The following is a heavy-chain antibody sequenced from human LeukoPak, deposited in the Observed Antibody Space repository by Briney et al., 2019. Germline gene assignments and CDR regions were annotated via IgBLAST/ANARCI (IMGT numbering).Heavy chain of an antibody. J-gene: IGHJ4*02. D-gene: IGHD6-19*01. CDR3: ARDSEYSSGWFMTRTFDY. Sequence: ASVKVSCKASGYTFTGYYMHWVRQAPGQGLEWMGWINPNSGGTNYAQKFQGRVTMTRDTSISTAYMELSSLRSEDTAVYYCARDSEYSSGWFMTRTFDYWGQGTLVTVSS. V-gene: IGHV1-2*02. CDR2: INPNSGGT. CDR1: GYTFTGYY.